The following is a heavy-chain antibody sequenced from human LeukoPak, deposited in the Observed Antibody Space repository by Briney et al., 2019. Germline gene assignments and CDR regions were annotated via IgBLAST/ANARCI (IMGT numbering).Heavy chain of an antibody. CDR2: ISGSGGST. CDR3: AKDTDYGDYRLGIYYYYYMDV. D-gene: IGHD4-17*01. CDR1: GFTFSSYA. V-gene: IGHV3-23*01. J-gene: IGHJ6*03. Sequence: GGSLRLSCAASGFTFSSYAMSWVRQAPGKGLEWVSAISGSGGSTYYADSVKVRFTISRDNSKNTLYLQMNSLRAEDTAVYYCAKDTDYGDYRLGIYYYYYMDVWGKGTTVTVSS.